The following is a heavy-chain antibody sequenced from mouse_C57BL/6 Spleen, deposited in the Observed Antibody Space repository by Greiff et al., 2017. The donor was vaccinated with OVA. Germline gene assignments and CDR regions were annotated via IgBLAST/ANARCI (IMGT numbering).Heavy chain of an antibody. D-gene: IGHD4-1*01. CDR1: GYTFTDYH. V-gene: IGHV1-18*01. Sequence: EVQLQQSGPELVKPGASVKIPCKASGYTFTDYHMDWVKQSHGTSLEWIGDINPSNGGTTYNQKFKGKATLTVDKSSSTADMELRSLTSEDSAVYYCARSGTAWFAYWGQGTLVTVSA. J-gene: IGHJ3*01. CDR3: ARSGTAWFAY. CDR2: INPSNGGT.